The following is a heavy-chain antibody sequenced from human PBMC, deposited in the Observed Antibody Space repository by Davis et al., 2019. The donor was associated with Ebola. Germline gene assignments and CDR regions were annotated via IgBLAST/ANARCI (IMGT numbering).Heavy chain of an antibody. CDR3: ASSPSAVVAASFDY. J-gene: IGHJ4*02. CDR1: GGSISSYY. CDR2: IYYSGST. Sequence: SETLSLTCTVSGGSISSYYWSWIRQPPGKGLEWIGYIYYSGSTNYNPSLKSQVTISVDTSKNQFSLKLSSVTAADTAVYYCASSPSAVVAASFDYWGQGTLVTVSS. V-gene: IGHV4-59*01. D-gene: IGHD2-15*01.